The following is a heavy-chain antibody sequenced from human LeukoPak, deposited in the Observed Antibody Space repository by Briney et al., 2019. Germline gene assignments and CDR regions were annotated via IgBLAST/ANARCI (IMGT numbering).Heavy chain of an antibody. CDR1: GFTFSSFG. V-gene: IGHV3-30*02. Sequence: TAGSLRLSCAASGFTFSSFGMHWVRQAPGQGLEWIAFIGFDGNKNYYANSLKGRFAISRGNSMNTPYLQMNRLTTADTAVYFFAKGLSCGMEFPGYWGQGTLVTVPS. CDR3: AKGLSCGMEFPGY. J-gene: IGHJ4*01. D-gene: IGHD5-18*01. CDR2: IGFDGNKN.